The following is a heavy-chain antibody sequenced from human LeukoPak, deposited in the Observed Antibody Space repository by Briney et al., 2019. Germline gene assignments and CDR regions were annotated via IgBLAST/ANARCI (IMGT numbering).Heavy chain of an antibody. V-gene: IGHV3-13*01. CDR2: IGTASDT. Sequence: GGSLRLSCAASGFTFSSFDMHWVRQPTGQGLEWVSTIGTASDTYYPGSVEGRFTLPRDNAKNSLYLQMNSLTAGDTAVYYCARGPPRGKYYYMDVWGKGTTVTVSS. D-gene: IGHD1-1*01. CDR1: GFTFSSFD. CDR3: ARGPPRGKYYYMDV. J-gene: IGHJ6*03.